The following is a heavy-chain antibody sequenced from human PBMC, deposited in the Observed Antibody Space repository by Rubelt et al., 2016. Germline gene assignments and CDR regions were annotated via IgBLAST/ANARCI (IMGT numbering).Heavy chain of an antibody. CDR2: IYSGGST. Sequence: GRGLEWVSVIYSGGSTYYADSVKGRFTISRDNSKNTLYLQMNSLRAEDTAVYYCSAGYSSSWYSRYYYYGMDVWGQGTTVTVSS. V-gene: IGHV3-53*01. J-gene: IGHJ6*02. D-gene: IGHD6-13*01. CDR3: SAGYSSSWYSRYYYYGMDV.